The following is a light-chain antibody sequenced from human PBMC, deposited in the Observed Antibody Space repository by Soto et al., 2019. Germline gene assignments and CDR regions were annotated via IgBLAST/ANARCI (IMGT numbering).Light chain of an antibody. J-gene: IGLJ3*02. CDR2: DVS. CDR3: CSYAGSYSWV. CDR1: SSDVGAYNY. V-gene: IGLV2-11*01. Sequence: QSALTQPRSVSGSPGQSVTISCTGTSSDVGAYNYVSWYQHHPGKAPKVMIYDVSERPSGVPDRFSGSKSDNKASLTISGLQAEDEAADYCCSYAGSYSWVFGGGTKVTVL.